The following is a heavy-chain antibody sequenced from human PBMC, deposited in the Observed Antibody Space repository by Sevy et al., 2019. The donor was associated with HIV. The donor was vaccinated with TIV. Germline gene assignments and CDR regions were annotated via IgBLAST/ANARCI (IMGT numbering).Heavy chain of an antibody. J-gene: IGHJ5*02. CDR3: AKTTYTFLFSAISVWFDL. V-gene: IGHV3-7*01. Sequence: GGSLRLSCAASGFTVSNHWMSWVRQAPGKGLEWVANIKQDGTEKYYVDSVKGRFAVTRDNVKNSRYLQMTSLRAEDTAVYYCAKTTYTFLFSAISVWFDLWGQGTLVTVSS. CDR2: IKQDGTEK. D-gene: IGHD1-1*01. CDR1: GFTVSNHW.